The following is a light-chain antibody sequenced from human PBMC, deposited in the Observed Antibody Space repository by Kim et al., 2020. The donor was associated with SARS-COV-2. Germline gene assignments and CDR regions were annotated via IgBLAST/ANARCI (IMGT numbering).Light chain of an antibody. CDR1: QSVNSS. CDR3: QQRSNWPPT. J-gene: IGKJ5*01. CDR2: DAS. V-gene: IGKV3-11*01. Sequence: LYPGERATRSCRASQSVNSSLAWYQQKPGQAPRLLIYDASNRATGIPARFSGSGSGTDFTLTISTLEPEDFAVYYCQQRSNWPPTFGDGTLLEIK.